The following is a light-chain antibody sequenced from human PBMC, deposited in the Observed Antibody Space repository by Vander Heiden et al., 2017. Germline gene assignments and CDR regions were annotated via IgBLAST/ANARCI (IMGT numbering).Light chain of an antibody. CDR3: NSYAGSNRVV. V-gene: IGLV6-57*01. Sequence: NFMLTQPHSVSDSPGQTGPNSSTRSTGSIVGNYVHWYQHRPGTSQTTGLVVYKQRTSAVPDRFSFSIDRSSNTAALTLSGRKAEDEADYYCNSYAGSNRVVFGGGTKLTVL. CDR2: VYK. J-gene: IGLJ3*02. CDR1: TGSIVGNY.